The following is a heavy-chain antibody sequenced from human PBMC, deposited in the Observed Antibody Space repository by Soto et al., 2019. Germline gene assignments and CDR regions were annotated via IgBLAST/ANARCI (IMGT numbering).Heavy chain of an antibody. Sequence: ASVKVSCTASGGTFSSYAISWVRQAPGQGLEWMGGIIPIFGTANYAQKFQGRVTITADESTSTAYMELSSLRSEDTAVYYCASGPDSSPFDPWGQGTLVTVSS. J-gene: IGHJ5*02. CDR2: IIPIFGTA. D-gene: IGHD3-22*01. CDR1: GGTFSSYA. CDR3: ASGPDSSPFDP. V-gene: IGHV1-69*13.